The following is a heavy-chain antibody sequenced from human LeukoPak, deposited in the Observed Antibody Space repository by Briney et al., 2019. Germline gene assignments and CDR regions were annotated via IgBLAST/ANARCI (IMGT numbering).Heavy chain of an antibody. J-gene: IGHJ6*03. CDR3: ARAVKGSGYDPYYYYMDV. CDR1: GYIITCYW. Sequence: GESLKISCKGSGYIITCYWIGWVRQMPGKGLEWMGIIYPGDSDTRYSPSFQGQVTISADKSISTAYLQWSSLKASDTAMYYCARAVKGSGYDPYYYYMDVWGKGTTVTVSS. CDR2: IYPGDSDT. V-gene: IGHV5-51*01. D-gene: IGHD5-12*01.